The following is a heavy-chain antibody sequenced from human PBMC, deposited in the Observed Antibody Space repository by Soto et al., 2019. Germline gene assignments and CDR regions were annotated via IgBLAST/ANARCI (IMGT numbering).Heavy chain of an antibody. CDR3: ARPPYPGCINAVCYPLDY. Sequence: QVQLVQSGAEVKKPGASVKISCKASGYTFTSYYMHWVRQAPGQGLEWMGIINPSGGSTNYAQKLLGGVAMTRDTSTSTVYMELNSLRSEDTAVYYCARPPYPGCINAVCYPLDYWGQGTLVTVSS. CDR1: GYTFTSYY. J-gene: IGHJ4*02. V-gene: IGHV1-46*01. D-gene: IGHD2-8*01. CDR2: INPSGGST.